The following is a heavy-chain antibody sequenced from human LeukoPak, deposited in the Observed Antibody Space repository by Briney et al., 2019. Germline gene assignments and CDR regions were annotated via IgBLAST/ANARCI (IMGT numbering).Heavy chain of an antibody. V-gene: IGHV3-30*09. CDR1: QFTFSRHT. Sequence: GGSLRLSCAASQFTFSRHTMHWVRQAPGKGLEWVALISYDGSNKYYADSVKGRFAISRDNSKNTLYLQMNSLRADDTAVYYCARERGYRGYGSREYYYFDYWGQGTLVTVSS. J-gene: IGHJ4*02. CDR3: ARERGYRGYGSREYYYFDY. D-gene: IGHD5-12*01. CDR2: ISYDGSNK.